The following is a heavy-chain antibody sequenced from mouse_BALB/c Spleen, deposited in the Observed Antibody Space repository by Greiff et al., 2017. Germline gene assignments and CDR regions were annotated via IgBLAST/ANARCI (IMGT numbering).Heavy chain of an antibody. CDR1: GFTFSSFG. D-gene: IGHD3-1*01. CDR2: ISSGSSTI. V-gene: IGHV5-17*02. CDR3: ARSGEAWFAY. Sequence: EVQLQESGGGLVQPGGSRKLSCAASGFTFSSFGMHWVRQAPEKGLEWVAYISSGSSTIYYADTVKGRFTISRDNPKNTLFLQMTSLRSEDTAMYYCARSGEAWFAYWGQGTLVTVSA. J-gene: IGHJ3*01.